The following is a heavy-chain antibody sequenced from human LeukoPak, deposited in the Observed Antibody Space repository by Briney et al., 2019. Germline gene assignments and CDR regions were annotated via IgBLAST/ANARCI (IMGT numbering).Heavy chain of an antibody. J-gene: IGHJ6*03. Sequence: SETLSLTCTVSGGSISSGSYYWSWIRQPAGKGLEWIGRIYTSGSTNYNPSLKSRVTMSVDTSKNQFSLKLSSVTAADTAVYYCARSIGPYYYYYMDVWGKGTTVTISS. CDR3: ARSIGPYYYYYMDV. CDR2: IYTSGST. V-gene: IGHV4-61*02. CDR1: GGSISSGSYY. D-gene: IGHD5-24*01.